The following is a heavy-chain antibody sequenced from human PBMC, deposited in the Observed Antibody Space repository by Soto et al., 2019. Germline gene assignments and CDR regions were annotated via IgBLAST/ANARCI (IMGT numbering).Heavy chain of an antibody. CDR2: IIPILGIA. J-gene: IGHJ4*02. Sequence: KVPCKAFWGNFTRHNINWGRQAPGQGLEWMGRIIPILGIANYAQKFQGRVTITADKSTSTAYMELSSLRSEDTAVYDCAKAHSSSWLFDYWGQGTLVTVSS. CDR3: AKAHSSSWLFDY. CDR1: WGNFTRHN. D-gene: IGHD6-13*01. V-gene: IGHV1-69*02.